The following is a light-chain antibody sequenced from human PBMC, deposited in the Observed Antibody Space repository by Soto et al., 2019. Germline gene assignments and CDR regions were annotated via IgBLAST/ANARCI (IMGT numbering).Light chain of an antibody. Sequence: EIVLTQSPATLSLSPGERATLSCRASQSVSNFLAWYQQKPGQAPRLLISDASNRATGIPGRFSGSGSRTDFSLTISSLEPNDFAVYYCRLRSNWPWTFGQGTKVQIK. CDR1: QSVSNF. CDR2: DAS. CDR3: RLRSNWPWT. V-gene: IGKV3-11*01. J-gene: IGKJ1*01.